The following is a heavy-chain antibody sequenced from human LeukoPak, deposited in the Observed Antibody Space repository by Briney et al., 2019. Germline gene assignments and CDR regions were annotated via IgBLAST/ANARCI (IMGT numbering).Heavy chain of an antibody. D-gene: IGHD5-18*01. CDR2: ISGSGGST. Sequence: GGTLRLSCAASGCTFSSYAMNWVRQAPGKGLEWVSAISGSGGSTYYADSVKGRFTISRDNSKNTLYLQMNSLRAEDTAVYYCARGVPGYSYGPFDYWGQGTLVTVSS. CDR3: ARGVPGYSYGPFDY. V-gene: IGHV3-23*01. CDR1: GCTFSSYA. J-gene: IGHJ4*02.